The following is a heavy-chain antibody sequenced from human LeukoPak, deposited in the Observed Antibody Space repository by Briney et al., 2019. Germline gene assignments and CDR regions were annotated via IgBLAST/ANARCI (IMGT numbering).Heavy chain of an antibody. V-gene: IGHV3-73*01. CDR1: GFTFSNYE. D-gene: IGHD3-10*01. J-gene: IGHJ6*04. Sequence: GGSLRLSCAASGFTFSNYEMNWVRQAPGKGLEWVGRIRSTANGYATAYAVSVKGRFTISRDDSKNTAYLQMDSLKTEDTAVYYCTTSAPLGYYYGSGSFEDVWGKGTTVTVSS. CDR2: IRSTANGYAT. CDR3: TTSAPLGYYYGSGSFEDV.